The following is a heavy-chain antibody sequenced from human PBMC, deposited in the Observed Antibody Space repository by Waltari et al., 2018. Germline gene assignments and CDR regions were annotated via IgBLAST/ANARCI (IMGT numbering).Heavy chain of an antibody. V-gene: IGHV3-21*01. D-gene: IGHD2-21*02. CDR1: GFTFSSYS. CDR3: ARDGEPKWGGVTDNPRMNDY. Sequence: EVQLVESGGGLVKPGGSLRLSCAASGFTFSSYSMNWVRQAPGKGLEWVSSISSSSSYNNYADSVKGRFTISRDNAKNSLYLQMNSLRAEDTAVYYCARDGEPKWGGVTDNPRMNDYWGQGTLVTVSS. CDR2: ISSSSSYN. J-gene: IGHJ4*02.